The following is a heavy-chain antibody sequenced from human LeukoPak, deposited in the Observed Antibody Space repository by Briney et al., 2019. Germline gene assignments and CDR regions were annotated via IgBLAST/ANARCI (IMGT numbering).Heavy chain of an antibody. D-gene: IGHD3-10*01. CDR3: VRSGPYYYYYMDV. CDR2: IQYNGSNK. J-gene: IGHJ6*03. CDR1: GYTFTSYA. Sequence: GGSLKLSCAASGYTFTSYAMHWVRQAPGKGLEWVAFIQYNGSNKYYADCVKGRFTISRDNSKNTVYLQMNSLKAEDTAVYYCVRSGPYYYYYMDVWGKGTTVTISS. V-gene: IGHV3-30*02.